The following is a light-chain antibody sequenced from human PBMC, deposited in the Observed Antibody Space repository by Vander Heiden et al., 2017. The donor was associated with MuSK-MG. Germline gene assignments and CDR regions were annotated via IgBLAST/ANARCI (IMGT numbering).Light chain of an antibody. CDR2: GAS. Sequence: EIVLPQSPGTLSLSPGERATLSCRASQSVSSSYVAWYQQKPGQAPRLLIYGASSRATGIPERFSGSGSGTDFILTISRLEPEDFAVYYCQQYGSSPPLTFGGGTKVEIK. J-gene: IGKJ4*01. CDR1: QSVSSSY. V-gene: IGKV3-20*01. CDR3: QQYGSSPPLT.